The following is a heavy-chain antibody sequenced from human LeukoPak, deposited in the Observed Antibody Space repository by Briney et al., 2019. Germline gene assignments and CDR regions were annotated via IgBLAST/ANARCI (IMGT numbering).Heavy chain of an antibody. Sequence: GGSLRLSCAASGFTVSSNYMSWVRQAPGKGLEWVSLIYSGGSTYYADSVKGRFTISRDNSKNTLYLQMNSLRAEDTAVYYCARVLLYYYDSSGYQDYWGQGTLVTVSS. CDR1: GFTVSSNY. CDR3: ARVLLYYYDSSGYQDY. D-gene: IGHD3-22*01. CDR2: IYSGGST. J-gene: IGHJ4*02. V-gene: IGHV3-53*01.